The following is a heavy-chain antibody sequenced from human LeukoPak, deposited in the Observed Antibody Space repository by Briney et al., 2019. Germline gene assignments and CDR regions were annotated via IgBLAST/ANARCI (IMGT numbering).Heavy chain of an antibody. D-gene: IGHD1-1*01. CDR1: GGSISSYY. CDR2: IYISGST. J-gene: IGHJ4*02. CDR3: ARDRTTGGYDY. Sequence: SETLSLTCTVSGGSISSYYWSWLRQPAGKGLEWIGRIYISGSTNYNPSLKSRVTMSVDTSKNQFSLKLTSVTVADTAVYYCARDRTTGGYDYWGQGTLVTVSS. V-gene: IGHV4-4*07.